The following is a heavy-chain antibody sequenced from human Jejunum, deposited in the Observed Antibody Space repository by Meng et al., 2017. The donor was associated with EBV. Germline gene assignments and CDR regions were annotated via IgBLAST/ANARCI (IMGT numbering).Heavy chain of an antibody. J-gene: IGHJ4*02. CDR2: IFHAGNT. CDR3: ARGSHYTWDV. CDR1: GCPLNSNYNW. D-gene: IGHD3-16*01. Sequence: QEVGPGTVEPSGALAPTLGVTGCPLNSNYNWWSWVRQPPGKGLEWIGEIFHAGNTNYNPSLKSQVTMSVDTSKNQFSLNLSSVTAADSAVYYCARGSHYTWDVWGQGTLVTVSS. V-gene: IGHV4-4*02.